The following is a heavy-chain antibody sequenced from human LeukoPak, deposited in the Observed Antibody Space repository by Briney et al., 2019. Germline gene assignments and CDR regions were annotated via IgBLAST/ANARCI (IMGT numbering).Heavy chain of an antibody. CDR1: GVSVRSDS. J-gene: IGHJ3*01. Sequence: PSQTLSLTCAVSGVSVRSDSWTWIRQPPGGGLEWVGAINHSGTTNYTPSLKSRVSVSVDTSKKQFSLTLTSVTAADTALYFCATEGLASAGSQWHALDLWGQGTMVTVSS. CDR2: INHSGTT. CDR3: ATEGLASAGSQWHALDL. V-gene: IGHV4-34*01. D-gene: IGHD6-19*01.